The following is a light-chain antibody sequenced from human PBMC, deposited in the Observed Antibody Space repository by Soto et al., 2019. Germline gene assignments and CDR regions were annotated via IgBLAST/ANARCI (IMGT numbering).Light chain of an antibody. CDR1: QSVSSY. Sequence: IVLTQSPVTLSLCPGERAPLSCRASQSVSSYLAWYQQKPGQAPRLLIYDASIRAAGIPARFSASGSGTDFTLTISDVQPEDFALYYCHQRQSWPRTFGQGTKVDIK. J-gene: IGKJ1*01. CDR3: HQRQSWPRT. V-gene: IGKV3-11*01. CDR2: DAS.